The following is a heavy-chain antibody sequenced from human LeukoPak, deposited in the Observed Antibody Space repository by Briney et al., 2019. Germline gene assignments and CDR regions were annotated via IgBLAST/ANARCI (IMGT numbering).Heavy chain of an antibody. CDR1: GFTFSSYA. CDR2: ISYDGSNK. V-gene: IGHV3-30-3*01. Sequence: PGGSLRLSCAASGFTFSSYAMHWVRQAPGKGLEWVAVISYDGSNKYYADSVKGRFTISRDNSKNTLYLQMNSLRAEDTAVYYCARAGRDGYNSDYWGQGTLVTVSS. D-gene: IGHD5-24*01. J-gene: IGHJ4*02. CDR3: ARAGRDGYNSDY.